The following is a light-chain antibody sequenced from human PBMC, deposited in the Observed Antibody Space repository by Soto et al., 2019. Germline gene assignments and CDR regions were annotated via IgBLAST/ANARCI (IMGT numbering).Light chain of an antibody. J-gene: IGKJ1*01. V-gene: IGKV1-16*01. CDR2: AAS. Sequence: DIQMTQSPSSLSASVGDRFTITCRASHGITTHINWFQRKAGKAPNLLISAASSLQSEVPSRFSGSGSGTESTLTISSLQTDDFATYYCQQYHTYPWTFGQGTKVDIK. CDR1: HGITTH. CDR3: QQYHTYPWT.